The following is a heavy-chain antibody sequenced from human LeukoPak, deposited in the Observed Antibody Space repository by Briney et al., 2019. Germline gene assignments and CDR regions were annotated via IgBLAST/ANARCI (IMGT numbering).Heavy chain of an antibody. Sequence: ASVKVSCKASGYTFTSYAMHWVRQAPGQRLEWMGWINAGNGNTKYSQKFQGRVTITRDTSASTAYMELSSLRSEDTAEYYCARVDTLYYDILTGPWGQGTLVTVSS. CDR1: GYTFTSYA. CDR3: ARVDTLYYDILTGP. CDR2: INAGNGNT. D-gene: IGHD3-9*01. V-gene: IGHV1-3*01. J-gene: IGHJ5*02.